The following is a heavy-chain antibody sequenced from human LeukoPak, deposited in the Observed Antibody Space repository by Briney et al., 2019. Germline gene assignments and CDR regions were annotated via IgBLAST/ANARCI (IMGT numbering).Heavy chain of an antibody. D-gene: IGHD3-22*01. J-gene: IGHJ4*02. CDR3: ARLRRSIVVVARTYYFDY. Sequence: NPSETLSLTCTVSGGSISSGGYYWSWIRQHPGKGLEWIGYIYYSGSTYYNPSLKSRVTISVDTSKNQFSLKLSSVTAADTAVYYCARLRRSIVVVARTYYFDYWGQGTLVTVSS. CDR2: IYYSGST. V-gene: IGHV4-31*03. CDR1: GGSISSGGYY.